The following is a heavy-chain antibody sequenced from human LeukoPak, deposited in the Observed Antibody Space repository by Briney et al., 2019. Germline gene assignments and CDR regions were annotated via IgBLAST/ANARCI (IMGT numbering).Heavy chain of an antibody. CDR2: IYTSGST. CDR1: GGSLSSYY. Sequence: SETLFLTCTVSGGSLSSYYWSWIPQPPRKGLEGIGRIYTSGSTNYNPSLKSRVTMSVDTSKNQFSLKLSSVTAADTAVYYCARDGTYYYGSGNNWFDPWGQGTLVTVSS. CDR3: ARDGTYYYGSGNNWFDP. V-gene: IGHV4-4*07. D-gene: IGHD3-10*01. J-gene: IGHJ5*02.